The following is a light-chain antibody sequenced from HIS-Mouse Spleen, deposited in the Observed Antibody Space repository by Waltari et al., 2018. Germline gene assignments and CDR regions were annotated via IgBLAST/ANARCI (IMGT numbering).Light chain of an antibody. V-gene: IGLV3-10*01. CDR3: YSTDSSGNHRV. J-gene: IGLJ2*01. CDR2: EDS. CDR1: ALQKKY. Sequence: SYELTQPPSVSVSPGQTARITCSGDALQKKYAYWYQQKSGQAPVLVIYEDSKRPSAIPERFSGSSSGTMATLTISGAQVEDEADYYCYSTDSSGNHRVFGGGTKLTVL.